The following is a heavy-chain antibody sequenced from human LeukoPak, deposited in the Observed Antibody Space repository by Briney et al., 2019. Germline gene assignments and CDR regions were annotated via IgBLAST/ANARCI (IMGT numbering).Heavy chain of an antibody. CDR2: IYPGDSDT. Sequence: GESLKISCKGSGYSFTSYWIGWVRQMPGKGLEWMGIIYPGDSDTRYSPSFQGQVTISADKSINTAYLEWSSLKASDTAIYYCARQGAAGKYYYYYMDVWGKGTTVTVSS. CDR3: ARQGAAGKYYYYYMDV. V-gene: IGHV5-51*01. D-gene: IGHD6-13*01. J-gene: IGHJ6*03. CDR1: GYSFTSYW.